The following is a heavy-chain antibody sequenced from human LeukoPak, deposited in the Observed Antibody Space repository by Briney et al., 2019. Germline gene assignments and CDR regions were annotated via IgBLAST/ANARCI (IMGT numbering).Heavy chain of an antibody. V-gene: IGHV4-59*01. CDR2: IYYSGST. CDR1: GGSISSYY. CDR3: ARATSRTIFGVVIDAFDI. J-gene: IGHJ3*02. D-gene: IGHD3-3*01. Sequence: PSETLSLTCTVSGGSISSYYWSWIRQPPGKGLEWIGYIYYSGSTNYNPSLKSRVTISVDTSKDQFSLKLNSVTAADTAVYYCARATSRTIFGVVIDAFDIWGQGTMVTVSS.